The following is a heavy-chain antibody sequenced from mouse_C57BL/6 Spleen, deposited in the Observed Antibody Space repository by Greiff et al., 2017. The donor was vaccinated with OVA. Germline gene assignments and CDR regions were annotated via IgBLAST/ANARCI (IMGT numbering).Heavy chain of an antibody. CDR3: DRGGYSFAY. V-gene: IGHV14-2*01. Sequence: VQLQQSGAELVKPEASVKLSCTASGFNIKDYYMHWVKQRPEQGLEWIGRIDPEDGGTKYSPKFQGKATITADTASNTAYLQVSSLTSEDTAVYYCDRGGYSFAYWGQGTLVTVSA. CDR2: IDPEDGGT. D-gene: IGHD2-3*01. J-gene: IGHJ3*01. CDR1: GFNIKDYY.